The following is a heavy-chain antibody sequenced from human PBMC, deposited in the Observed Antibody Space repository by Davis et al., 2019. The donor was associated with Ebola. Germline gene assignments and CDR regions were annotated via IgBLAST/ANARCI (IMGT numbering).Heavy chain of an antibody. J-gene: IGHJ6*02. CDR3: ARAPSDYYGMDV. CDR2: IDPIAGDT. V-gene: IGHV1-46*01. Sequence: AASVKVSCKASGYIFTSYYIHWVRQAPGQGLEWMAIIDPIAGDTRYAQKFQGALPVTRDTSTSTVYMDLTSLKSEDTGLYSCARAPSDYYGMDVWGQGTTVTVSS. CDR1: GYIFTSYY.